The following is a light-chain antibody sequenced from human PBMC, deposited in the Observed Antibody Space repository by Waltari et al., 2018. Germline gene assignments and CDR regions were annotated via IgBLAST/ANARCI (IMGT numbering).Light chain of an antibody. CDR3: ISYSSATPGNVV. V-gene: IGLV2-14*01. CDR1: STDVGGYNY. J-gene: IGLJ2*01. Sequence: SALTQPASVSGSLGQSITFSCTATSTDVGGYNYVAWYQQHPGKAPKLTIHDVSNRPSGVSIRFSGSKSGNTASLTISGLQADDEADYYCISYSSATPGNVVIGGGTKLTVL. CDR2: DVS.